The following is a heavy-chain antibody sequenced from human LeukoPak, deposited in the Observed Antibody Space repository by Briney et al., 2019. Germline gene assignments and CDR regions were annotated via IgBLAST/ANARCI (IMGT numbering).Heavy chain of an antibody. V-gene: IGHV4-31*03. Sequence: SQTLSLTCTVSGGSISSSGYYWSWIRQHPGKGLEWIGYIYYSGSTYYNPSLKSRVTISVDTSKNQFSLKLSSVTAADTAVYYCARAADPRATIDYWGQGTLVTVSS. CDR3: ARAADPRATIDY. D-gene: IGHD5-12*01. CDR2: IYYSGST. CDR1: GGSISSSGYY. J-gene: IGHJ4*02.